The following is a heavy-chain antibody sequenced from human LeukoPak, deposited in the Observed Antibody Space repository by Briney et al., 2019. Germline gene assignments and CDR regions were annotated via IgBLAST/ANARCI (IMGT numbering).Heavy chain of an antibody. J-gene: IGHJ3*02. D-gene: IGHD2-2*01. CDR1: GFIFSNYA. CDR2: ISYDGTNI. V-gene: IGHV3-30*18. Sequence: PGGSLRLSCAASGFIFSNYAMYWVRQAPGKGLEWVAVISYDGTNIYYADSVKGRFTISRDNSKNMLYLQINRLISEDTAVYYCAKRRGYCSSADCYVTVTEAFGIWGQGTMVTVSS. CDR3: AKRRGYCSSADCYVTVTEAFGI.